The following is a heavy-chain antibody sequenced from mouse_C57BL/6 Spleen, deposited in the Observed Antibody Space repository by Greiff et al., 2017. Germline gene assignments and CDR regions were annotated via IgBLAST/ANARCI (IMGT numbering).Heavy chain of an antibody. CDR2: IDPSDSYT. V-gene: IGHV1-69*01. D-gene: IGHD1-1*01. CDR3: ARHGSRSHYYAMDY. J-gene: IGHJ4*01. CDR1: GYTFTSYW. Sequence: VQLQQPGAELVMPGASVKLSCKASGYTFTSYWMHWVKQRPGQCLEWIGEIDPSDSYTNYNQKFKGKSTLTVDKSSSTAYMQLSSLTSEDSAVYYCARHGSRSHYYAMDYWGQGTSGTVSS.